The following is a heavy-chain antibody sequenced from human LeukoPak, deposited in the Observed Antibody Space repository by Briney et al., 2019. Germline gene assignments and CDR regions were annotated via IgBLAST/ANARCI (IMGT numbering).Heavy chain of an antibody. CDR2: INAGNGNT. D-gene: IGHD1-14*01. CDR3: ARDSSDFRNLIPH. CDR1: GYTFTSYA. V-gene: IGHV1-3*01. J-gene: IGHJ1*01. Sequence: GASVKVSCKASGYTFTSYAMHWVRQAPGQRLEWMGWINAGNGNTKYSQKFQGRVTITRDTSASTAYMELSSLRSADTAVYYCARDSSDFRNLIPHWGQGTLVTVSS.